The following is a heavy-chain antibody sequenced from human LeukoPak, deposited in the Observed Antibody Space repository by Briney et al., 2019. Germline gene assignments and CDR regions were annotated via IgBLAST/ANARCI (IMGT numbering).Heavy chain of an antibody. D-gene: IGHD1-26*01. Sequence: PGGSLRLSCAASGFTFSSYSMNWVRQAPGKGLEWVSSISSSSSYIYSADSVKGRFTISRDNAKNSLYLQMNSLRAEDTAVYYCARDLKGWELLTDFDYWGQGTLVTVSS. J-gene: IGHJ4*02. CDR1: GFTFSSYS. V-gene: IGHV3-21*01. CDR2: ISSSSSYI. CDR3: ARDLKGWELLTDFDY.